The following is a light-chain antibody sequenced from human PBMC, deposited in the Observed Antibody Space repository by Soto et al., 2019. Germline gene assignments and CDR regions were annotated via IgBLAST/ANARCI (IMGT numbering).Light chain of an antibody. CDR1: QSVSSSY. CDR3: QQYGSSPLT. V-gene: IGKV3-20*01. J-gene: IGKJ4*01. Sequence: EIVLTQSPGTLSLSPGERATLSCRASQSVSSSYLAWYQQKPGQAPRLLIYGASSRATGIPARFSGSGSGTDFTLTVSRLEPEDFAVYYCQQYGSSPLTFGGGPKVEIK. CDR2: GAS.